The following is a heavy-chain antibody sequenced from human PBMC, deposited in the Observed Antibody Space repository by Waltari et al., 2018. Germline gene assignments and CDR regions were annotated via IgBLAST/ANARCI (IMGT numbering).Heavy chain of an antibody. D-gene: IGHD2-21*02. Sequence: QVQLVASGGGVVQPGGSLRLSCAASGFTFSRSGMPWVRQAPGKGLEWVAFIRYDGSNKYYADSVKGRFTISRDKSKNTLYLQMNSLRAEDTAVYYCAKVLRTFRDAFDIWGQGTMVTVSS. J-gene: IGHJ3*02. V-gene: IGHV3-30*02. CDR2: IRYDGSNK. CDR3: AKVLRTFRDAFDI. CDR1: GFTFSRSG.